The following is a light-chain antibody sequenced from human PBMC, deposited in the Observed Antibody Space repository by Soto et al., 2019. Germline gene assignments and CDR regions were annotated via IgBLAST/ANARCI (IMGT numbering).Light chain of an antibody. CDR3: QQYDTSPAT. J-gene: IGKJ1*01. Sequence: DIVLTQSPGTLSSSPGERATLSCRASETIVNNYLAWYQQKPGQAPRLLIYGASSRATGIPDRFSGSGSGTDFTLTISRLEPEYFAVYYCQQYDTSPATFGQGTKVEIK. V-gene: IGKV3-20*01. CDR2: GAS. CDR1: ETIVNNY.